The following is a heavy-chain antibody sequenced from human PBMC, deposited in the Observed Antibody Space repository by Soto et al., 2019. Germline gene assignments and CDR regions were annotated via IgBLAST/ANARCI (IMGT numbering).Heavy chain of an antibody. V-gene: IGHV4-31*03. CDR1: GGSISSGGYY. CDR3: AREPLT. Sequence: QVQLQESGPGLVKPSQTLSLTCTVSGGSISSGGYYWGWYRQHPGKGLEWMAYIYCSGSTYYTPSLKRRATIPVATSKNLFALKLSSVTAADTAVYYCAREPLTWGQGTLVTVSS. J-gene: IGHJ4*02. CDR2: IYCSGST.